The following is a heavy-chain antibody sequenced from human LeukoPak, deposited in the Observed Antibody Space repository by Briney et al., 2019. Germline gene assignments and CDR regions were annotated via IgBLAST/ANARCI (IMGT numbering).Heavy chain of an antibody. CDR1: GGSISGVY. D-gene: IGHD3-16*01. Sequence: SETLSLTCTVSGGSISGVYWNWIRQPPRKGLEWVGYIHTSGSTSFNPSLKSRLSFSIDTSKNQVSLRRSSVTATDTAVYYCTRRRGGWGEGEFDFWGQGIPVTVST. J-gene: IGHJ4*02. V-gene: IGHV4-4*09. CDR3: TRRRGGWGEGEFDF. CDR2: IHTSGST.